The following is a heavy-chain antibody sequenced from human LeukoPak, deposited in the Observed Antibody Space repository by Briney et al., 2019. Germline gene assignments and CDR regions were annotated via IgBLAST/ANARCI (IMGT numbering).Heavy chain of an antibody. Sequence: ASVKVSCEVSGYTLTELSMHWVRQAPGKGLEWMGGFDPEDGETIYAQKFQGRVTMTEDTSTDTAYMELSSLRSEDTAVYYCATSSSSWSPQFDYWGQGTLVTVSS. J-gene: IGHJ4*02. D-gene: IGHD6-13*01. CDR1: GYTLTELS. V-gene: IGHV1-24*01. CDR2: FDPEDGET. CDR3: ATSSSSWSPQFDY.